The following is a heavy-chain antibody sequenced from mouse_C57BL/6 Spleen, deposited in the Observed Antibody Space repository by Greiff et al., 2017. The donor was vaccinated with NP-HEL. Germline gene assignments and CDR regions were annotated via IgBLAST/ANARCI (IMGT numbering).Heavy chain of an antibody. Sequence: QVQLQQSGAELVRPGASVKLSCKASGYTFTDYYINWVKQRPGQGLEWIARIYPGSGNTYYNEKFKGKATLTAEKSSSTAYMQLSSLTSEDSAVYFCARLGLPGYFDVWGTGTTVTVSS. CDR2: IYPGSGNT. D-gene: IGHD2-4*01. J-gene: IGHJ1*03. CDR1: GYTFTDYY. V-gene: IGHV1-76*01. CDR3: ARLGLPGYFDV.